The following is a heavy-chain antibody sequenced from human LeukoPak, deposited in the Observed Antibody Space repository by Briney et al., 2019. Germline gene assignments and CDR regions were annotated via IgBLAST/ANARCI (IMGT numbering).Heavy chain of an antibody. CDR2: INSDGRST. CDR1: GLTFSSYW. D-gene: IGHD3-22*01. V-gene: IGHV3-74*01. J-gene: IGHJ5*02. CDR3: ARDLTMIVIAHWFDP. Sequence: GGSLRLSCTASGLTFSSYWMHWVRQAPGKGLVWVSRINSDGRSTSYADSVKGRFTISRDNAKNSLYLQMNSLRAEDTAVYYCARDLTMIVIAHWFDPWGQGTLVTVSS.